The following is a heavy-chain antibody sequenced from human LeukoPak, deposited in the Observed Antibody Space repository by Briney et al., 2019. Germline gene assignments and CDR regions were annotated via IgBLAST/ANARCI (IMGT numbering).Heavy chain of an antibody. J-gene: IGHJ4*02. CDR1: GGSISSGGHS. V-gene: IGHV4-30-2*01. CDR3: ARDDGGVFDY. Sequence: SSETLSLTCAVSGGSISSGGHSWSWIRQPPGKGLEWIGYMFYSGSTYYNPSLKSRVTISVDRSKNQFSLKLSSVTAADTAVYYCARDDGGVFDYRGQGTLVTVSS. D-gene: IGHD3-10*01. CDR2: MFYSGST.